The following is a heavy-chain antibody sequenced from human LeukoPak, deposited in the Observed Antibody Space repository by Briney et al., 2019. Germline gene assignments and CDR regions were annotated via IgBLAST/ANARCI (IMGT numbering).Heavy chain of an antibody. D-gene: IGHD2/OR15-2a*01. Sequence: GGSLRLSCAASGFAFSDYTMNWVRQAPGKGLEWASYISSSSSPIYYADSVKGRFTISRDNAENSLYLQMNSLRAEDKAVYYCAGQYAYRNNGFDYWGQGTLVTVSS. V-gene: IGHV3-48*01. J-gene: IGHJ4*02. CDR3: AGQYAYRNNGFDY. CDR1: GFAFSDYT. CDR2: ISSSSSPI.